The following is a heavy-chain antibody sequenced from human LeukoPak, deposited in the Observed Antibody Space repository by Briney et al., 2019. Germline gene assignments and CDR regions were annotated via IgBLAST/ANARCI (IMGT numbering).Heavy chain of an antibody. J-gene: IGHJ4*02. V-gene: IGHV3-23*01. D-gene: IGHD6-13*01. CDR3: ARGPSAAGIFDY. CDR2: ISGSGGST. CDR1: GFTFSSYS. Sequence: GGSLGLSCAASGFTFSSYSMNWVRQAPGKGLEWVSAISGSGGSTYYADSVKGRFTISRDNSKNTLYLQMNSLRAEDTAVYYCARGPSAAGIFDYWGQGTLVTVSS.